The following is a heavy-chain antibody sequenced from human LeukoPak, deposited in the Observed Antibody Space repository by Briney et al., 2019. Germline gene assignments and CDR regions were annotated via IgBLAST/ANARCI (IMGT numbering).Heavy chain of an antibody. D-gene: IGHD5-18*01. J-gene: IGHJ5*02. Sequence: GGSLRLSCAASGFTFSSYWMHWVRQAPGKGLVWVSRINSDGSTTNYADSVKGRFTISRDNAKNTLYLQMNSLRAEDTAVYYCAKLGLHSAMVEYNWFDPWGQGTLVTVSS. CDR2: INSDGSTT. CDR3: AKLGLHSAMVEYNWFDP. V-gene: IGHV3-74*01. CDR1: GFTFSSYW.